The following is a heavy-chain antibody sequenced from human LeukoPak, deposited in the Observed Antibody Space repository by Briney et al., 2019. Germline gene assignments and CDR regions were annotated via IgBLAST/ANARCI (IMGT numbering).Heavy chain of an antibody. CDR2: IYWDDDK. CDR3: AHSSWFGELSELGYYFDY. CDR1: GFSLSTSGVG. V-gene: IGHV2-5*02. Sequence: SGPTLVNPTQTLTLTCTFSGFSLSTSGVGVGWIRQPPGKALEWLALIYWDDDKRYSPSLKSRLTITMDTSKNQVVLTMTNMDPVDTATYYCAHSSWFGELSELGYYFDYWGQGTLVTVSS. J-gene: IGHJ4*02. D-gene: IGHD3-10*01.